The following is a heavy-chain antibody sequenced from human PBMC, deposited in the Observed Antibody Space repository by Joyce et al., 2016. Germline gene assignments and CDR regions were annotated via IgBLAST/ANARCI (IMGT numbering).Heavy chain of an antibody. CDR2: ISTGDYET. Sequence: EVQLVQSGAEVTKPGESLKISCKGSGHSYTGYWIAWVRQMLGKGLGWMGIISTGDYETTYCPSMQAQVTISADQSITTAYLQWSTLKASDTAIYYFARATIAPRTSAFDIWGQGTMVTVSS. J-gene: IGHJ3*02. V-gene: IGHV5-51*01. CDR3: ARATIAPRTSAFDI. CDR1: GHSYTGYW. D-gene: IGHD6-6*01.